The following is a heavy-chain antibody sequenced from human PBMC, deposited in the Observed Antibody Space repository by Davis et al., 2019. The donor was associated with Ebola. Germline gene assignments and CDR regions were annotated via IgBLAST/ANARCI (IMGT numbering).Heavy chain of an antibody. D-gene: IGHD6-19*01. J-gene: IGHJ6*02. Sequence: AASVKVSCKASGYTFTSYAMHWVRQAPGQRLEWMGWINAGTGNTKYSQKFQGRVTITRDTSGSTAYMELRSLRSEDTAVYYCARDRWLRYHPDENYYYYYGMDGWGQGTTVTVSS. CDR2: INAGTGNT. CDR1: GYTFTSYA. CDR3: ARDRWLRYHPDENYYYYYGMDG. V-gene: IGHV1-3*01.